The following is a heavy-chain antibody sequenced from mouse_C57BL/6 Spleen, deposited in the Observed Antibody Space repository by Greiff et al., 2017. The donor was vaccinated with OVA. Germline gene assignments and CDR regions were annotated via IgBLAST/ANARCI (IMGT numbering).Heavy chain of an antibody. CDR2: IYPGSGST. CDR3: ARTYGSSSLDY. Sequence: VQLQQPGAELVKPGASVKMSCTASGYTFTSYWITWVKQRPGQGLEWIGDIYPGSGSTNYNEKFKSKATLTVDTSSSTAYMQRSSLTSEDSAVYYCARTYGSSSLDYWGQGTTLTVSS. J-gene: IGHJ2*01. V-gene: IGHV1-55*01. D-gene: IGHD1-1*01. CDR1: GYTFTSYW.